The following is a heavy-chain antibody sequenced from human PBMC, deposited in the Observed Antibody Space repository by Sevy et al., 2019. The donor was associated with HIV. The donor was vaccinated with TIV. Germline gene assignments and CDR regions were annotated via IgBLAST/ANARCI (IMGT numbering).Heavy chain of an antibody. V-gene: IGHV3-7*01. CDR2: IKQDGSEK. Sequence: GGSLRLSCAASGFTFSSYWMSWVRQAPGKGLEWVANIKQDGSEKYYVDSVKGRFTISRDNAKNSLYLQMNSLRAEETAVYYCARDTTAYYDFWSGYYTGMDVWGQGTTVTVSS. CDR3: ARDTTAYYDFWSGYYTGMDV. CDR1: GFTFSSYW. D-gene: IGHD3-3*01. J-gene: IGHJ6*02.